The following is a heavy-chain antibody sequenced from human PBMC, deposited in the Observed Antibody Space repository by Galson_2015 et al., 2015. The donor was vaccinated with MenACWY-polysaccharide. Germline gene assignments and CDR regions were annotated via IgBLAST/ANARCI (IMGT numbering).Heavy chain of an antibody. Sequence: SLRLSCAASGFTFSNYGMQWVRQAPGKGLEWVTVIAHDGTVTHYTDSVRGRFTVSRDNSKNMLYLYMNSLRPDDTAVYFCAKGRDARMSSSLNLWGQGTLVIVSS. J-gene: IGHJ4*02. V-gene: IGHV3-30*18. CDR2: IAHDGTVT. D-gene: IGHD1-20*01. CDR3: AKGRDARMSSSLNL. CDR1: GFTFSNYG.